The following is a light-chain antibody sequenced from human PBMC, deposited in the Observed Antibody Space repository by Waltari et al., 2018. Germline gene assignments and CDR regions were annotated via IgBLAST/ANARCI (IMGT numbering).Light chain of an antibody. Sequence: DIQLTQSPSFLSASVGDRVTITCRASQGISSYLAWYQQKPGKAPRLLIYAASALQSGVPSRFSGSGSGTEFTLTISSLQPEDFATYYCQQSKSYPLFTFGPGTKVDIK. CDR3: QQSKSYPLFT. V-gene: IGKV1-9*01. J-gene: IGKJ3*01. CDR2: AAS. CDR1: QGISSY.